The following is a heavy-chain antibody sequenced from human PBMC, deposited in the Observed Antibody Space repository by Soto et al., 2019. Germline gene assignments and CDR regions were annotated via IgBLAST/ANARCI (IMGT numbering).Heavy chain of an antibody. V-gene: IGHV4-30-4*01. J-gene: IGHJ6*02. D-gene: IGHD5-18*01. CDR3: ARDRQYSYGRDPYYYYYGMDV. Sequence: SETLSLTCTVSGGSISSGDYYWSWICQPPGKGLEWIGYIYYSGSTYYNPSLKSRVTISVDTSKNQFSLKLSSVTAADTAMYYCARDRQYSYGRDPYYYYYGMDVWGQGTTVTVSS. CDR1: GGSISSGDYY. CDR2: IYYSGST.